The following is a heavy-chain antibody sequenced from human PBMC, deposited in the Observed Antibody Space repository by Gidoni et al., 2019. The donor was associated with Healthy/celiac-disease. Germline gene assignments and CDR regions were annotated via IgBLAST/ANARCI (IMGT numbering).Heavy chain of an antibody. Sequence: EVQLLESGGGLVQPGGSLRLSCAASGFTFSSYALSWVRQAPGKGLEWFSAISGSGGSTYYADSVKGRFTISRDNSKNTLYLQMNNLRAEDTAVYYCAKGYCSSTSCSPRSYYYYYMDVWGKGTTVTVSS. CDR2: ISGSGGST. CDR3: AKGYCSSTSCSPRSYYYYYMDV. V-gene: IGHV3-23*01. J-gene: IGHJ6*03. CDR1: GFTFSSYA. D-gene: IGHD2-2*01.